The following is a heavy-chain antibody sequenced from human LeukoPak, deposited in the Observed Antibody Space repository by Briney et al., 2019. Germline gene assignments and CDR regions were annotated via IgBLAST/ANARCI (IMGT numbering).Heavy chain of an antibody. V-gene: IGHV3-23*01. CDR3: AKGPRTYYDFWSGYPNWFDP. CDR1: GFTFSSYW. CDR2: ISGSGGST. J-gene: IGHJ5*02. D-gene: IGHD3-3*01. Sequence: GGSLRLSCAASGFTFSSYWMSWVRQAPGKGLEWVSAISGSGGSTYYADSVKGRFTISRDNSKNTLYLQMNSLRAEDTAVYYCAKGPRTYYDFWSGYPNWFDPWGQGTLVTVSS.